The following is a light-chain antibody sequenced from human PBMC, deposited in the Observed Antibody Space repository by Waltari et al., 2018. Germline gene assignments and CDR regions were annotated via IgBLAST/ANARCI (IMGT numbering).Light chain of an antibody. J-gene: IGKJ3*01. Sequence: QLTQSPYSLSASVGERVTVTCRASQSIATYLSWYQQRAGEAPKRLIHSAYTLQSGVPSRFSGSRSGTEFTLTISSLHPEDSATYYCQQTYSVPRGGFTFGPGTKVEIK. CDR2: SAY. CDR3: QQTYSVPRGGFT. CDR1: QSIATY. V-gene: IGKV1-39*01.